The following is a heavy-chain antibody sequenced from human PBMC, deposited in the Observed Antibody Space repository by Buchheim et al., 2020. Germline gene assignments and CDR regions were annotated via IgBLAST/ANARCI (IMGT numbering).Heavy chain of an antibody. J-gene: IGHJ4*02. V-gene: IGHV4-61*02. CDR3: ARAGSYYYDSSGYYFGY. CDR1: GGSISSGSYY. D-gene: IGHD3-22*01. Sequence: QVQLQESGPGLVKPSQTLSLTCTVSGGSISSGSYYWSWIRQPAGKGLEWIGRIYTSGSTNYNPSLKSRVTISVDTSQNQFSLKLSSVTAADTAVYYCARAGSYYYDSSGYYFGYWGQGTL. CDR2: IYTSGST.